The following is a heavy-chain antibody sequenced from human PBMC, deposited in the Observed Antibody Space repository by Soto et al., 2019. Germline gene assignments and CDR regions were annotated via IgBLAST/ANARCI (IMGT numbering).Heavy chain of an antibody. V-gene: IGHV3-11*01. Sequence: EGSLRLSCAASGFTFSDYYMSWIRQAPGKGLEWVSYISSSGSTIYYADSVKGRFTISRDNAKNSLYLQMNSLRAEDTAVYYCARKPYSSSWSDYWGQGTLVTVSS. D-gene: IGHD6-13*01. CDR3: ARKPYSSSWSDY. CDR1: GFTFSDYY. CDR2: ISSSGSTI. J-gene: IGHJ4*02.